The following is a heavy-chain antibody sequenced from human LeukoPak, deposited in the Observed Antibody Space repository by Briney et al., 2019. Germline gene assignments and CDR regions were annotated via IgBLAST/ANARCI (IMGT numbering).Heavy chain of an antibody. CDR2: IYYSGST. CDR1: GGSISSYY. D-gene: IGHD3-22*01. V-gene: IGHV4-59*01. J-gene: IGHJ3*02. Sequence: SETLSLTCTVSGGSISSYYWSWVRQPPGKGLEWIGYIYYSGSTNYNPSLKSRVAISVDTSKNQFSLKLSSVTAADTAVYFCARGPYSYDSSGAFDIWGQGTMVTVSS. CDR3: ARGPYSYDSSGAFDI.